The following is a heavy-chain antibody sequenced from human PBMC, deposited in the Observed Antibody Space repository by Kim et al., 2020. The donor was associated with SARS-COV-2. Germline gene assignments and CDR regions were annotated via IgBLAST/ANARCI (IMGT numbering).Heavy chain of an antibody. CDR3: VRGGLGVAGLDY. CDR1: GFTFSNAW. Sequence: GGSLRLSCAASGFTFSNAWMYWVRQAPGMGLVWVSRLNPDGSDTNYADSVKGRFTISRDNAKKALFLQMDSLTADDTAVYYCVRGGLGVAGLDYWGQGTL. D-gene: IGHD3-10*01. CDR2: LNPDGSDT. V-gene: IGHV3-74*01. J-gene: IGHJ4*02.